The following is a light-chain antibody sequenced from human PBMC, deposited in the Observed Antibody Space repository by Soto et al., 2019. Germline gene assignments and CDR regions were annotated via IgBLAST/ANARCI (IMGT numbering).Light chain of an antibody. V-gene: IGKV1-39*01. CDR1: QSISSY. J-gene: IGKJ1*01. CDR3: QQCHRTPLT. Sequence: DIQMTQSPSSLYASVGDRVTITCRASQSISSYLNWYQQKQGHAPKLLIYAASSLQSGAPSRFSGNGSGTHIPHPISPLQPGDLPTYYCQQCHRTPLTFGEATKVEIK. CDR2: AAS.